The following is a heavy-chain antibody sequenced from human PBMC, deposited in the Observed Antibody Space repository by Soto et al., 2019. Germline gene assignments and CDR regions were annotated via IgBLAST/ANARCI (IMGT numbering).Heavy chain of an antibody. J-gene: IGHJ3*02. CDR3: ARVFPYYEVWSGVIPLDDFDI. V-gene: IGHV1-18*04. Sequence: GASVKVSCTASGYTFTSCGISWVRQAPGQGLEWMGWISAYNGNTNYAQKLQGRVTMTTDTSTSTAYMELRSLRSDDTAVYYRARVFPYYEVWSGVIPLDDFDIWGQGTMVTVSS. D-gene: IGHD3-3*01. CDR1: GYTFTSCG. CDR2: ISAYNGNT.